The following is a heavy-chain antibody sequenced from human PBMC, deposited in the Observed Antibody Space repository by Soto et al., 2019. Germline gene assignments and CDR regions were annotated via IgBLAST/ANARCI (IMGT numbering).Heavy chain of an antibody. D-gene: IGHD3-9*01. Sequence: PSETLSLTCAVYGGSFSGYYWSWIRQPPGKGLEWIGEINHSGSTNYNPSLKSRVTISVDTSKNQFSLKLSSVTAADTAVHYCARDRMYYDILTGYYPTEWFDPWGQGTLVTVSS. CDR3: ARDRMYYDILTGYYPTEWFDP. V-gene: IGHV4-34*01. CDR2: INHSGST. J-gene: IGHJ5*02. CDR1: GGSFSGYY.